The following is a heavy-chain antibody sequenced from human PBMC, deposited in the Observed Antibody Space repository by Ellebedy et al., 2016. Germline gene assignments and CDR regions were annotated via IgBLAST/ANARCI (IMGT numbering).Heavy chain of an antibody. Sequence: GESLKISCAASGFTFSSYAMFWVRQAPGKGLEWVAAIAYDGINKYSADSVKGRFTISRDNSKNTLYLQMNSLRAEDTAVYYCAKDQGPLKDDCGGAYCYGTLLEYWGQGILVTVSS. J-gene: IGHJ4*02. CDR2: IAYDGINK. V-gene: IGHV3-30-3*01. D-gene: IGHD2-21*01. CDR1: GFTFSSYA. CDR3: AKDQGPLKDDCGGAYCYGTLLEY.